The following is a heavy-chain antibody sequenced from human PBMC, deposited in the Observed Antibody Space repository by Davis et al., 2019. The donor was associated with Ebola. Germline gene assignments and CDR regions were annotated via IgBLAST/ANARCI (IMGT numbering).Heavy chain of an antibody. V-gene: IGHV3-30*02. CDR2: IVSDGYTK. CDR1: GFTFTDHV. Sequence: GESLKISCAASGFTFTDHVMHWVRRVPGKRLEWVALIVSDGYTKYSADSVKDRFTISRDNSKNSLYLQMNNLRPEDTAVYYCARDISFRDYYGSGSFDYWSQGTLVTVSS. CDR3: ARDISFRDYYGSGSFDY. J-gene: IGHJ4*02. D-gene: IGHD3-10*01.